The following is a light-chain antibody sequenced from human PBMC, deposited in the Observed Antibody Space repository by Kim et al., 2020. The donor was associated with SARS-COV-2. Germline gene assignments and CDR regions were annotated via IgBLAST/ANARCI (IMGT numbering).Light chain of an antibody. CDR3: MHAIVFPLI. J-gene: IGKJ4*01. CDR1: QSLAQSDGNTH. Sequence: DIVMTQTPLSSSVILGQPASITCRSSQSLAQSDGNTHLSWLQQRPDQPPRLLIYKISKRFSGVPDRFSGSGAGTYFTLRISMVEAEYVGVYYCMHAIVFPLIFGGGTKLEI. V-gene: IGKV2-24*01. CDR2: KIS.